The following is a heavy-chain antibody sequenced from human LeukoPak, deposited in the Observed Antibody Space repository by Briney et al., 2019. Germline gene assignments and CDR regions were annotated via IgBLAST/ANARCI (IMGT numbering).Heavy chain of an antibody. V-gene: IGHV1-2*02. D-gene: IGHD4-17*01. Sequence: ASVKVSCKASGYTFTGYYMHWVRQAPGQGLEWMGWINPNSGGTNYAQKFRGRVTMTRDTSISTAYMELRRLRSDDTAVYYCARAYGYGDYGSDHGMDVWGQGTTVTVSS. CDR3: ARAYGYGDYGSDHGMDV. J-gene: IGHJ6*02. CDR1: GYTFTGYY. CDR2: INPNSGGT.